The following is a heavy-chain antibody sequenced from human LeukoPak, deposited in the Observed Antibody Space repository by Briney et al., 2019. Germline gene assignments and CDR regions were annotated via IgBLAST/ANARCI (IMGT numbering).Heavy chain of an antibody. D-gene: IGHD3-10*01. V-gene: IGHV4-59*08. CDR2: IYYSGST. Sequence: SETLSLTCTVSGGSISSCYWSWIRQPPGEGLEWIGYIYYSGSTNYNPSLKSRVTISVDTSKNQFSLKLSSVTAADTAVYYCASTTLYYGSGTYYYYYYMDVWGKGTTVTVSS. CDR1: GGSISSCY. CDR3: ASTTLYYGSGTYYYYYYMDV. J-gene: IGHJ6*03.